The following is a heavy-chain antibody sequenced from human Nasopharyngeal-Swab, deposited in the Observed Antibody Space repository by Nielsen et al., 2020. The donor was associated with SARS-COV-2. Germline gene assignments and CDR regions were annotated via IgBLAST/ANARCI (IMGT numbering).Heavy chain of an antibody. V-gene: IGHV1-69*10. D-gene: IGHD3-10*01. CDR2: IIPILGIA. J-gene: IGHJ6*02. CDR1: GGTFSSYA. Sequence: SVKVSCKASGGTFSSYAISWVRQAPGQGLEWMGGIIPILGIANYAQNFQGRVTITADKSTSTAYMELSSLRSEDTAVYYCARAYYYGSGRFGGMDVWGQGITVTVSS. CDR3: ARAYYYGSGRFGGMDV.